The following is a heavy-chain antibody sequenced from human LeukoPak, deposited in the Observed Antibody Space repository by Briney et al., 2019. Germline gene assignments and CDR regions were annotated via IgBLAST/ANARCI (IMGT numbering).Heavy chain of an antibody. CDR3: ARDNSDGYNPIDY. CDR1: GGTFSSYA. CDR2: IIPIFGTA. Sequence: SVKVSCKASGGTFSSYAISWVRQAPGQGLEWMGGIIPIFGTANYAQKFQGRVTITTDESTSTAYMELSSLRSDDTAVYYCARDNSDGYNPIDYWGQGTLVTVSS. D-gene: IGHD5-24*01. V-gene: IGHV1-69*05. J-gene: IGHJ4*02.